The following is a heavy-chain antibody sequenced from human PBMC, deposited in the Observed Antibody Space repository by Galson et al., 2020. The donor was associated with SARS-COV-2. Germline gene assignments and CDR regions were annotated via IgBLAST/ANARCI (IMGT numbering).Heavy chain of an antibody. CDR2: IYSTGPT. D-gene: IGHD1-26*01. Sequence: SETLSLTCAVSGDSISSYNHYWGWIRQSPGKGLEWIATIYSTGPTYYDPSLRGRVTTSIDTSKNHFSLTLKSVTAADTAVYFCVRERSGARWTPDACNVWGQGTMVTVSS. CDR1: GDSISSYNHY. J-gene: IGHJ3*01. CDR3: VRERSGARWTPDACNV. V-gene: IGHV4-39*07.